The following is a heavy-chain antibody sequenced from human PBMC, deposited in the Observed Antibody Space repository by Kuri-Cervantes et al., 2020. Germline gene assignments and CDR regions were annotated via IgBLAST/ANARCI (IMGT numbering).Heavy chain of an antibody. CDR2: IYTSGST. CDR1: GDSTSSYQ. J-gene: IGHJ4*02. Sequence: ESLKISCTVSGDSTSSYQWSWIRQPAGKGLEWIGRIYTSGSTNYNPSLKSRVTMSVDSSKNQFSLLLTSVTAADTAVYYRASSRGNYYGPIDYWGQGTLVTVSS. D-gene: IGHD1-26*01. V-gene: IGHV4-4*07. CDR3: ASSRGNYYGPIDY.